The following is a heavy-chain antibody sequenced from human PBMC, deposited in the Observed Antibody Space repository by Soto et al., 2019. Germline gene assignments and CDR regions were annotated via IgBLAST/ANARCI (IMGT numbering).Heavy chain of an antibody. CDR3: ATAVVVGAWLES. Sequence: EVQVLESGGGLAQPGGSLRLSCAASGFTFSSHAMQWVRQAPGKGLEWVSAISGGADRTYYADSVKGRFTISRDNVKDTSYLQMKSLRPEDTAVYYCATAVVVGAWLESWGRGTLVTVAS. CDR1: GFTFSSHA. D-gene: IGHD2-15*01. CDR2: ISGGADRT. V-gene: IGHV3-23*01. J-gene: IGHJ5*01.